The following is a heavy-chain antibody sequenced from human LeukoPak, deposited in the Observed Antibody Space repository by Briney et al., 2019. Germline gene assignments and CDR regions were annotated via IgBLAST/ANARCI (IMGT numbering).Heavy chain of an antibody. CDR2: ISSSSSGI. Sequence: PGGSLRLSCAASGFTFSTYTMSWVRQAPGKGLEWVSYISSSSSGIDYAGSVKGRFTISRDNAKNSLYLQMNSLRDEDTAVYYCARARYSSSSGSDSWGQGTLVTVSS. CDR1: GFTFSTYT. V-gene: IGHV3-48*02. D-gene: IGHD6-6*01. J-gene: IGHJ4*02. CDR3: ARARYSSSSGSDS.